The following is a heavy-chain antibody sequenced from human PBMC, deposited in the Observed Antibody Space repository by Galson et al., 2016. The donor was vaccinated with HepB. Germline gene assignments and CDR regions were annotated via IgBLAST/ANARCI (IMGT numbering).Heavy chain of an antibody. J-gene: IGHJ4*02. Sequence: SLRLSCATSGFTFSNYWMTWVRQTPEKGLEWVANINRDMTDSHHADSVKGRFTISRDNVKRSVYLQMSSLRLEDTAVYFCARRVVGGAERFDHWGLGTLVAVSS. CDR3: ARRVVGGAERFDH. CDR2: INRDMTDS. V-gene: IGHV3-7*03. CDR1: GFTFSNYW. D-gene: IGHD1-26*01.